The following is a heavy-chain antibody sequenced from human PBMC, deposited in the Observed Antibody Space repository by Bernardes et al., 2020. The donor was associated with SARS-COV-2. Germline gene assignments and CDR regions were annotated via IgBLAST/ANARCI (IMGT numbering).Heavy chain of an antibody. V-gene: IGHV4-34*01. CDR2: VHRSRGT. Sequence: SETLSLTCAVYGGSFSDYFWTWIRQPPGKGLEWIGQVHRSRGTEYNPSLKSRVTISLDTSKNQFFLTLASVTAADTAVYYCARGLLVVPAAPLGYWGQGTLVTVSS. D-gene: IGHD2-8*02. J-gene: IGHJ4*02. CDR3: ARGLLVVPAAPLGY. CDR1: GGSFSDYF.